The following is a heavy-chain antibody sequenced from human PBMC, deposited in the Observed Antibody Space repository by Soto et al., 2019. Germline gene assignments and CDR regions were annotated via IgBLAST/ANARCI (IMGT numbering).Heavy chain of an antibody. CDR2: FDPEDGET. CDR3: ATHSRRFLEWLPH. CDR1: GYSLTELS. V-gene: IGHV1-24*01. D-gene: IGHD3-3*01. Sequence: ASVKVSCKVSGYSLTELSMDWVRHAPGKGLEWMGGFDPEDGETIYAQKFQGRVTMTEDTSTDTAYMELSSLRSEDTAVYYCATHSRRFLEWLPHWGQGNLVTVSS. J-gene: IGHJ4*02.